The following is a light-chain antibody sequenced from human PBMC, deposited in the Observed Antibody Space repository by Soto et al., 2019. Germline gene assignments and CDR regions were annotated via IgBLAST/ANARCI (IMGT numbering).Light chain of an antibody. Sequence: EIVMTQSPATLSVSPGERATLSCRASQSVYSTLAWYQQKPGQAPSLLIYHASTRATGIPARFSGSGSGTEFTRTISSLQSEDFAVYYCQQYNKWPLTFGGGTKLEIK. CDR1: QSVYST. J-gene: IGKJ4*01. CDR2: HAS. CDR3: QQYNKWPLT. V-gene: IGKV3-15*01.